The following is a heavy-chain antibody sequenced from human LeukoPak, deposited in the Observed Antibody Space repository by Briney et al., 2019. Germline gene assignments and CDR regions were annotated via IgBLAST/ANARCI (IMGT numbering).Heavy chain of an antibody. J-gene: IGHJ4*02. CDR2: ISYSGST. Sequence: PSETLSLTCTVSGGSFSSGTYYWTWIRQPPGKGLEWIGYISYSGSTSYNPSLKSRVTISVDTSKNQFSLKLNSVTAADTAVYYCARSSGSYFDYWGQGTLVTVSS. CDR1: GGSFSSGTYY. CDR3: ARSSGSYFDY. V-gene: IGHV4-61*01. D-gene: IGHD1-26*01.